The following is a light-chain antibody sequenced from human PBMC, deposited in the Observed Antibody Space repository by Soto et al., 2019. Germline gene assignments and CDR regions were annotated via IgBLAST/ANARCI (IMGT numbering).Light chain of an antibody. Sequence: QSALTQPPSASGSPGQSVTISCTGSSSDVGGDNYVSWYQQHPGKAPKLMIYDVSKRPSGVPDRFSGSKSGNTASLTVSGLQAEDEADYYCSSYAGSNIVVFGGGTQLTVL. V-gene: IGLV2-8*01. J-gene: IGLJ2*01. CDR3: SSYAGSNIVV. CDR2: DVS. CDR1: SSDVGGDNY.